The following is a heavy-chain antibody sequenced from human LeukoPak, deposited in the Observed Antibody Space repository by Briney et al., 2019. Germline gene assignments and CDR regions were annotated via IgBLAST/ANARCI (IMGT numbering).Heavy chain of an antibody. CDR2: ITTGSGYM. V-gene: IGHV3-21*01. CDR3: ARFAAGGSYYYYMDV. D-gene: IGHD6-25*01. Sequence: GGSLRLSCAASGFMFSSYNMNWVRQAPGKGLEWVSAITTGSGYMYYTDSVKGRFTISRDNAKNSLYLQMNSLRADDTAVYYCARFAAGGSYYYYMDVWGKGTTVTVSS. CDR1: GFMFSSYN. J-gene: IGHJ6*03.